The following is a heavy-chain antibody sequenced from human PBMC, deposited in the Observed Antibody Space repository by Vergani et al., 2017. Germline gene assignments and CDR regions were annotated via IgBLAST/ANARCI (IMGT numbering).Heavy chain of an antibody. CDR2: IIPIFGTA. CDR1: GGTFSSYA. V-gene: IGHV1-69*01. Sequence: QAQLVQSGAEVKKPGSSVKVSCKASGGTFSSYAISWVRQAPGQGLEWMGGIIPIFGTANYAQKFQGRVTMTADESTSTAYMELRSLRSEDTAVYYCARDGYSSSFGDYYYMDVWGKGTTVTVAS. D-gene: IGHD6-6*01. CDR3: ARDGYSSSFGDYYYMDV. J-gene: IGHJ6*03.